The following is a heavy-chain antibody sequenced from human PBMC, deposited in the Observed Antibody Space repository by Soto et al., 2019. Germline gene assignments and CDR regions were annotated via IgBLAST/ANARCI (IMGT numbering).Heavy chain of an antibody. J-gene: IGHJ4*02. CDR1: GGSISNYY. V-gene: IGHV4-59*08. Sequence: PSETLSLTCTVSGGSISNYYWSWIRQPPGKGLQWIGYIFSSGSTNYNPSLKSRVTISVDTSKNQFSLNLSSVTAAGTAVYYCARQRRDFDYWGQGSLVTVS. CDR3: ARQRRDFDY. CDR2: IFSSGST.